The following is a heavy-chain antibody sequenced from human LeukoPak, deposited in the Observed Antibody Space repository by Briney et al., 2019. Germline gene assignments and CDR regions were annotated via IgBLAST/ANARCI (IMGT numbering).Heavy chain of an antibody. CDR1: GYTFTGYY. J-gene: IGHJ5*02. V-gene: IGHV1-2*02. D-gene: IGHD4-17*01. CDR3: AREGTTVTTGWFDP. CDR2: INPNSGGT. Sequence: ASVKVSCKASGYTFTGYYMHWVRQAPGQGLEWMGWINPNSGGTNYAQKFQGRVTMTGDTSISTAYMELSRLRSDDTAVYYCAREGTTVTTGWFDPWGQGTLVTVSS.